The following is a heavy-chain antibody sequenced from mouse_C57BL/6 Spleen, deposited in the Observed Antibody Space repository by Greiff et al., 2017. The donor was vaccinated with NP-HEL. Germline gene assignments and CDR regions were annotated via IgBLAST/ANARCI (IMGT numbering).Heavy chain of an antibody. V-gene: IGHV5-6*01. CDR2: ISSGGSYT. CDR3: ASLKRRFDY. J-gene: IGHJ2*01. Sequence: EVQGVESGGDLVKPGGSLKLSCAASGFTFSSYGMSWVRQTPDKRLEWVATISSGGSYTYYPDSVKGRFTISRDNAKNTLYLQMSSLKSEDTAMYYCASLKRRFDYWGQGTTLTVSS. CDR1: GFTFSSYG.